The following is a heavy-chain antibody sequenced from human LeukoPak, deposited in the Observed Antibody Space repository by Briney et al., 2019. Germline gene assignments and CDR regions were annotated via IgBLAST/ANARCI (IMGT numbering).Heavy chain of an antibody. D-gene: IGHD3-10*01. CDR3: ARAGSGSYSHFDY. Sequence: GGSLRLSCAASGFTVSSNYMSWVRQAPGKGLEWVSVIYSGGSTYYADSVKGRFTISRHNSKNTLYLQMNSLRAVDTAVYYCARAGSGSYSHFDYWGQGTLVTVSS. CDR1: GFTVSSNY. CDR2: IYSGGST. V-gene: IGHV3-53*04. J-gene: IGHJ4*02.